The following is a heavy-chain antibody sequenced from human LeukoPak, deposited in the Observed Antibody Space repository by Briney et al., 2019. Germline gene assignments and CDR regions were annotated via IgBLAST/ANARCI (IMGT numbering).Heavy chain of an antibody. J-gene: IGHJ4*02. D-gene: IGHD3-16*01. V-gene: IGHV3-23*01. CDR2: ITYSGDNT. Sequence: GGSLRLSCEASGFTFSSYAMNWVRQAPGKGLEWVSVITYSGDNTYYADSVKGRFTISRDNSKNTLYLQMNSLRAEDTAVYYCAKNVIWGVLDYWGQGTLVTVSS. CDR1: GFTFSSYA. CDR3: AKNVIWGVLDY.